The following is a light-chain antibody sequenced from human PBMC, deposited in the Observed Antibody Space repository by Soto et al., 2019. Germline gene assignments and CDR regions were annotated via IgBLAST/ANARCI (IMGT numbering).Light chain of an antibody. J-gene: IGLJ1*01. CDR2: DVT. V-gene: IGLV1-44*01. CDR3: CSYVGTDTYS. CDR1: SSNIGSDN. Sequence: QSVLTQPPSASGTPGQRVTISCSGSSSNIGSDNVNWYQQHPGKAPELMIYDVTKRPSGVPDRFSGSKSGNTASLTISGLQAEDEADYYCCSYVGTDTYSFGTGTKVTVL.